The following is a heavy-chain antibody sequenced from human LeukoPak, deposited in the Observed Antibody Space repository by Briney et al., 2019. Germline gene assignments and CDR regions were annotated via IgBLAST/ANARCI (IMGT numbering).Heavy chain of an antibody. Sequence: GGSLRLSCAASGFTLSSYAMHWARQAPGKGLEWEAVILYDGSNKYYADSVKGRFTISKDHSKNTLYLQMNSLRAEDTAVYYCARDSVDCSSTSCYQEGLSRPELNWFDPWGQGTLVTVSS. J-gene: IGHJ5*02. CDR3: ARDSVDCSSTSCYQEGLSRPELNWFDP. D-gene: IGHD2-2*01. CDR2: ILYDGSNK. CDR1: GFTLSSYA. V-gene: IGHV3-30*01.